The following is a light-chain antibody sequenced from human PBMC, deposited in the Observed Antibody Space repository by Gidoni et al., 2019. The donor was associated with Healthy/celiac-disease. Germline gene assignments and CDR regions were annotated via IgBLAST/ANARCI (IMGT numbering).Light chain of an antibody. CDR2: DVS. J-gene: IGLJ2*01. V-gene: IGLV2-14*01. CDR3: SSYTSSSTLPVV. CDR1: SSDVGGYNY. Sequence: QSALTQPASVSGSPGPSITISCTGTSSDVGGYNYGSWYQQHPGKAPKLMIYDVSNRPSGVSNRFSGSKSGNTASLTISGLQAEDEADYYCSSYTSSSTLPVVFGGGTKLTVL.